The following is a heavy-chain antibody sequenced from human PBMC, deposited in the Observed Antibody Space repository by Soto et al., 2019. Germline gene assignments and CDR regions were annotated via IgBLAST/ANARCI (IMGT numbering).Heavy chain of an antibody. D-gene: IGHD2-2*01. V-gene: IGHV4-59*01. Sequence: SETLSLTCTVSDGSIRNYYWSWIRQPPGKGLEWIGHIYYTGSTKYNPSLKSRVIMSVDTSKNQFFLNLSSVTAADTAVYYCARHAVLDYWGQGTLVTVSS. CDR3: ARHAVLDY. CDR2: IYYTGST. J-gene: IGHJ4*02. CDR1: DGSIRNYY.